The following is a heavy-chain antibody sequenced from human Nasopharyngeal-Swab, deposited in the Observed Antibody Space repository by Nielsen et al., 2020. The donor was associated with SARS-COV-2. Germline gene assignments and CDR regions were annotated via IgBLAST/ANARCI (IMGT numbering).Heavy chain of an antibody. CDR3: AKDEGYSSSWYDQYYYYYYGMDV. CDR2: ISYDGSNK. Sequence: GESLKISCAASGFTFSSYGMHWVRQAPGKGLEWVAVISYDGSNKYYADSVKGRFTISRDNSKNTLYLQMNSLRAEDTAVYYCAKDEGYSSSWYDQYYYYYYGMDVWGHGTTVTVSS. J-gene: IGHJ6*02. D-gene: IGHD6-13*01. CDR1: GFTFSSYG. V-gene: IGHV3-30*18.